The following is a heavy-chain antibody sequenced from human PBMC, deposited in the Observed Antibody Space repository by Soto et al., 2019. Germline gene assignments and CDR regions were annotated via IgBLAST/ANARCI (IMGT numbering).Heavy chain of an antibody. Sequence: PGGSLRLSCAASGFTFRNYAMTWARQAPGKGLEWVSSLLRSGSSAYYADSVRGCFTISSDTSANSLYLQMDNLRAEDTAIYYCAKDAISGDGIWLMDSWGQGTVVTVSS. CDR2: LLRSGSSA. CDR1: GFTFRNYA. V-gene: IGHV3-23*01. D-gene: IGHD4-17*01. CDR3: AKDAISGDGIWLMDS. J-gene: IGHJ5*02.